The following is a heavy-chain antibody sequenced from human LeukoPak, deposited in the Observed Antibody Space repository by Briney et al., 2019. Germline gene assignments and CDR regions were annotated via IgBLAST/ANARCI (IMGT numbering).Heavy chain of an antibody. V-gene: IGHV3-23*01. CDR1: GSTFSTYA. CDR3: AKVILRYYDFWSGYDY. D-gene: IGHD3-3*01. CDR2: ISVSGAST. J-gene: IGHJ4*02. Sequence: GGSLRLSCAVSGSTFSTYAMSWVRQAPGKGLEWVSGISVSGASTYYADSVKGRFTISRDNSKNTLYLQMNSLRAEDKAVYYCAKVILRYYDFWSGYDYWGPGTLVTVSS.